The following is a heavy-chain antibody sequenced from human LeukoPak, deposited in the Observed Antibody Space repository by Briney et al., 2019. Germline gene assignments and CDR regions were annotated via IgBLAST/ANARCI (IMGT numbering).Heavy chain of an antibody. Sequence: GGSLRLSCAASGFTFSSYWMHWVRQAPGKRLVWVSRINSDGSSTSSADSVKGRFTISRDNAKNTLYLQMNSLRAEDTAVYYCAREEDIVVSFWGQGTLVTVSS. CDR3: AREEDIVVSF. J-gene: IGHJ4*02. D-gene: IGHD2-2*01. CDR1: GFTFSSYW. V-gene: IGHV3-74*01. CDR2: INSDGSST.